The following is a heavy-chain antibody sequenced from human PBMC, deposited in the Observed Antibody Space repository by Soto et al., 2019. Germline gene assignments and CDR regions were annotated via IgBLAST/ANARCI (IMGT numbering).Heavy chain of an antibody. CDR3: AGRMEAGGTGFDY. J-gene: IGHJ4*02. Sequence: QVQLVQSGAEVKKPGASVKVSCKTSGYTFTSYFIHWVRQARGQGLEWMGTINPSGGSTYYAQEFEGRVXXTXDXXPSTVYMELSSLRSEDTAIYYCAGRMEAGGTGFDYWGQGTQVTVSS. CDR2: INPSGGST. CDR1: GYTFTSYF. V-gene: IGHV1-46*01. D-gene: IGHD6-13*01.